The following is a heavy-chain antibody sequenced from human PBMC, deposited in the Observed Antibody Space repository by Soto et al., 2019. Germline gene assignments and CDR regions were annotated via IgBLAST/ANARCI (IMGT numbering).Heavy chain of an antibody. CDR1: GGSISSGGYY. V-gene: IGHV4-31*03. J-gene: IGHJ4*02. Sequence: SETLSLTCTVSGGSISSGGYYWSWIRQHPGKGLEWIGYIYYSGSTYYNPSLKSRVTISVDTSKNQFSLKLSSVTAADTAVYYCARAAADPFAYWGQGTLVTVSS. D-gene: IGHD6-13*01. CDR2: IYYSGST. CDR3: ARAAADPFAY.